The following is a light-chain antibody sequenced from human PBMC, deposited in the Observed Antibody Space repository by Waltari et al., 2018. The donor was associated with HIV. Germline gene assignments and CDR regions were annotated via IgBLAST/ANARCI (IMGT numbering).Light chain of an antibody. CDR2: EVT. J-gene: IGLJ2*01. CDR1: SSAVGAYNL. V-gene: IGLV2-23*02. CDR3: CSYTGTGIV. Sequence: QSALTQLASVSGSPGQSITISCTGTSSAVGAYNLVTWYPQPPNKAPKLMIFEVTKRPSGVSDRFSGSRSGNTASLTISGLQTEDEGDYYCCSYTGTGIVFGGGTKLTVL.